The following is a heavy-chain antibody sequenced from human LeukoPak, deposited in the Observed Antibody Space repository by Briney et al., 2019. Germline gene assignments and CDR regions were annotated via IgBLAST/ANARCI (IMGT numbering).Heavy chain of an antibody. CDR2: ISGSGGST. Sequence: GGSLRLSCAASGFTFSSYAMSWVRQAPGKGLEWVSAISGSGGSTYYADSVKGRFTISRDNSKNTLYLQMNSLRAEDTAVYYCAKEGVYYDFWSGHDAFDIWGQGTMVTVSS. D-gene: IGHD3-3*01. V-gene: IGHV3-23*01. CDR3: AKEGVYYDFWSGHDAFDI. CDR1: GFTFSSYA. J-gene: IGHJ3*02.